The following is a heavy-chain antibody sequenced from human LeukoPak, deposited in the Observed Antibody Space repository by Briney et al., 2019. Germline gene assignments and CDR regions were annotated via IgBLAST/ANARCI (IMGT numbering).Heavy chain of an antibody. CDR3: ARAWGVP. V-gene: IGHV4-34*01. CDR1: GGSFSGYY. Sequence: SETLSLTCAVYGGSFSGYYWSWTRQPPGKGREWIGEINHSGSTNYNPSLKSRVTISVDTSKNQFSLKLSSVTAADTAVYYCARAWGVPWGQGTLVTVSS. D-gene: IGHD3-10*01. CDR2: INHSGST. J-gene: IGHJ5*02.